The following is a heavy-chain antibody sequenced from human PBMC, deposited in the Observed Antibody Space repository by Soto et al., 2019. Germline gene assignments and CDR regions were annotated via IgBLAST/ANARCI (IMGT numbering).Heavy chain of an antibody. Sequence: PGESLTTSCKGSGYSFTSYWIGWVRQMPGKGLEWMGIIYAGNSETRYSPSFQGQVTISADKSFSIAYLQWTSLKASDTATYYCASAVAGNYYFDSWGQGALVTVSS. V-gene: IGHV5-51*01. D-gene: IGHD6-19*01. J-gene: IGHJ4*02. CDR2: IYAGNSET. CDR1: GYSFTSYW. CDR3: ASAVAGNYYFDS.